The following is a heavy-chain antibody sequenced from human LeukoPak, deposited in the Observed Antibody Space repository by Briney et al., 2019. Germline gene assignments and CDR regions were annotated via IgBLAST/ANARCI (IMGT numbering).Heavy chain of an antibody. CDR2: IYYSGST. J-gene: IGHJ4*02. D-gene: IGHD2-21*01. Sequence: PSETLSLTCTVSGGSISSSSYYWGWIRQPPGKGLEWIGSIYYSGSTYYNPSLKSRVTISVDTSKNQFSLKLSSVTAADTAVYYCARLGLLRDYWGQGTLVTVSS. CDR3: ARLGLLRDY. CDR1: GGSISSSSYY. V-gene: IGHV4-39*01.